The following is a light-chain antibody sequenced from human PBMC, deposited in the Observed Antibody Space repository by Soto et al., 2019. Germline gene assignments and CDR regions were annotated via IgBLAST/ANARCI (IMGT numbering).Light chain of an antibody. V-gene: IGKV3-20*01. Sequence: VLTQSPGTLSLSPGERVTLSCRASQSVNSRYLAWYQQKPGQAPRLLIYAASSRASGIPDRFSGSGSGTDFTFTISRLEPEDFEVYYCQQYGSSLWTFGQGTKVDIK. CDR3: QQYGSSLWT. CDR1: QSVNSRY. CDR2: AAS. J-gene: IGKJ1*01.